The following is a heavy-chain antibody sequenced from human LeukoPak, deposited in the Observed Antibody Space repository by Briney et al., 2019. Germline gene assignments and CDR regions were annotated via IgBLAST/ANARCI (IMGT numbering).Heavy chain of an antibody. Sequence: ASVKVSCKASGGSFTFTSHAISWVRQAPGQGLEWMGGIIPIYGSATYAQKFQGRVTITSDESTRTVYMELSSLRPEDSAVHYCAGFFYDNSGGAFDIWGQGTMVTVSS. CDR1: GGSFTFTSHA. CDR2: IIPIYGSA. D-gene: IGHD3-22*01. CDR3: AGFFYDNSGGAFDI. J-gene: IGHJ3*02. V-gene: IGHV1-69*13.